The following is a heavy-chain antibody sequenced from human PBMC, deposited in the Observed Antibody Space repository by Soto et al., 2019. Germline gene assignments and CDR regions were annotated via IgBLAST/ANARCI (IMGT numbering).Heavy chain of an antibody. J-gene: IGHJ4*02. Sequence: ASVKVSCKASGYTFTGYYMHWVRQAPGQGLEWMGWINPNSGGINYAQKFQGRVTMTRDTSISTAYMELSRLRSDDTAVYYCARDHKLRFLEWLFDYWSQGTLVTVPQ. CDR2: INPNSGGI. CDR1: GYTFTGYY. V-gene: IGHV1-2*02. D-gene: IGHD3-3*01. CDR3: ARDHKLRFLEWLFDY.